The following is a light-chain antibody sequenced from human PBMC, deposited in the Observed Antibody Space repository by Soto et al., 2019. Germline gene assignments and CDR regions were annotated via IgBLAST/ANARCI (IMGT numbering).Light chain of an antibody. V-gene: IGKV3-11*01. J-gene: IGKJ4*01. CDR2: RAS. CDR1: QSVSNNY. Sequence: ILLTQSPCTLSLSPGERATLSCRASQSVSNNYLAWYQQKPGQAPRLLIYRASNRATGIPARFSGSGSGTDFTLTISSLEPEDFAVYYCQQRYNWPPLTFGGGTKV. CDR3: QQRYNWPPLT.